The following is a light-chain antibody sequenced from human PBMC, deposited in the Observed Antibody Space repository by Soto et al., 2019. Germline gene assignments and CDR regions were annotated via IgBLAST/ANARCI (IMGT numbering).Light chain of an antibody. J-gene: IGKJ4*01. CDR2: WAS. CDR1: HSVLYSSNNKNY. Sequence: ILMTQSPDSLSVSLADIATMNFNSSHSVLYSSNNKNYLAWYQQKPGQPPKLLIYWASTRESGVPDRFSGSGSGTDFTLTISSLQAEDVAVYYCQQYYSTPTFGGGTKVDI. CDR3: QQYYSTPT. V-gene: IGKV4-1*01.